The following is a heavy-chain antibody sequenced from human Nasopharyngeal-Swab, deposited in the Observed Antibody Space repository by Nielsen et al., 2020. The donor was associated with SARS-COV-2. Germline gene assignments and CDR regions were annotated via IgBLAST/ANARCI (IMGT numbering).Heavy chain of an antibody. Sequence: GESLKISCAASGFTASSNYMSWVRQAPGKGLEWVSSISSSSSYIYYADSVKGRFTISRDNAKNSLYLQMNSLRAEDTAVYYCARDGLDYDFWSAYFMDVWGQGTTVTVSS. CDR1: GFTASSNY. CDR3: ARDGLDYDFWSAYFMDV. V-gene: IGHV3-21*01. CDR2: ISSSSSYI. D-gene: IGHD3-3*01. J-gene: IGHJ6*02.